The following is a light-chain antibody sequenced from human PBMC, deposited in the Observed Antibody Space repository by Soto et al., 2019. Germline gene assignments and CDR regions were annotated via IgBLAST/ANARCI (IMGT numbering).Light chain of an antibody. CDR1: QSVASR. V-gene: IGKV3-15*01. Sequence: EIVMTQSPSTLSVPPGERATLSCRASQSVASRLAWYQQTPGQARRLLIYGASTRATDIPARFSGSGSGTEFTLTITSLQSEDFAVYYCQQYSDWPRTFGQGTKVDIK. CDR3: QQYSDWPRT. J-gene: IGKJ1*01. CDR2: GAS.